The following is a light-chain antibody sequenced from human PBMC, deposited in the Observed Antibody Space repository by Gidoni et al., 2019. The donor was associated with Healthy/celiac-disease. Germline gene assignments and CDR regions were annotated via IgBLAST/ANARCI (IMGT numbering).Light chain of an antibody. CDR1: QSVSSN. V-gene: IGKV3D-15*01. CDR3: QQYNNWLWT. J-gene: IGKJ1*01. CDR2: GAS. Sequence: EIVMTQSPATLSVSPGERATLSCRASQSVSSNLAWYQQKPGQAPRRLIYGASTRATGSPSRFSGSGSGTEVTLTISSLQSEDFAVYYCQQYNNWLWTFXQXTKVXIK.